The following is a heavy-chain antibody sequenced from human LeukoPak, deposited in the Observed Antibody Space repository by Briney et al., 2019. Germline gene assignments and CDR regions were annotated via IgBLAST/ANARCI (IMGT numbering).Heavy chain of an antibody. Sequence: ASVKVSCKASGYTFTSYYMHWVRQAPGQGLEWMGIINPSGGSTSYAQKFQGRVTMTRDTSTCTVYVELSSLRSEDTAVYYCARITDYDSSGYYLDYWGQGTLVTVSS. J-gene: IGHJ4*02. V-gene: IGHV1-46*01. CDR1: GYTFTSYY. CDR3: ARITDYDSSGYYLDY. CDR2: INPSGGST. D-gene: IGHD3-22*01.